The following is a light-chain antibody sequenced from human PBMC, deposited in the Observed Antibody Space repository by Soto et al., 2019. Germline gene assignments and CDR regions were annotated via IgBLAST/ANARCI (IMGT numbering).Light chain of an antibody. Sequence: EKVMTQSPATLSVSPGERATLSCRASQSVSSDLAWYQQKPGQAPRVLIYGASTRATGIPARFSGSGSGTEFTLTISSLEPEDFAVYYCQQRSNWPTFGPGTKVDIK. CDR3: QQRSNWPT. CDR1: QSVSSD. CDR2: GAS. J-gene: IGKJ3*01. V-gene: IGKV3-15*01.